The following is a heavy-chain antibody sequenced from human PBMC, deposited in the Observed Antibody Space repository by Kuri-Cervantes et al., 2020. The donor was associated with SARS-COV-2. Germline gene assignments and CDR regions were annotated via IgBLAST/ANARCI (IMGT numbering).Heavy chain of an antibody. CDR2: ISSSSSTI. J-gene: IGHJ6*02. V-gene: IGHV3-48*01. Sequence: GESLKISCAASGFTFSSYWMSWVRQAPGKGLEWVSYISSSSSTIHYADSVKGRFTISRDNAKKSLFLQMNSLRAEDTAVYYCASEVIPNPSEKYAYYGLDVWGQGTTVTVSS. D-gene: IGHD1-26*01. CDR3: ASEVIPNPSEKYAYYGLDV. CDR1: GFTFSSYW.